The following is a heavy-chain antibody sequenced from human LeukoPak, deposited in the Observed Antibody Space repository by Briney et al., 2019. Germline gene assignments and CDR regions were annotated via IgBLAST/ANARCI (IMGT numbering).Heavy chain of an antibody. J-gene: IGHJ4*02. CDR2: IYSAGNI. D-gene: IGHD4-17*01. CDR1: GFTVSSNY. V-gene: IGHV3-53*01. CDR3: AREGNGYGDHYFDL. Sequence: PGGSLRLSCAASGFTVSSNYMSWVRQAPGKGLEWISVIYSAGNIYYADSVKGRFTISRDNSKNTVFLQMSSPRAEDTAVYYCAREGNGYGDHYFDLWGQGTLVSVSS.